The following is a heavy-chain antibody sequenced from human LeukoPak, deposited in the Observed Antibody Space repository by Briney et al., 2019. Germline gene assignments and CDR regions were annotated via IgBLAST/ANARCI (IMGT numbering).Heavy chain of an antibody. J-gene: IGHJ6*03. CDR1: GYTFTSYG. CDR2: ISAYNGNT. Sequence: ASVKVSCKASGYTFTSYGISWVRQAPGQGLEWMGWISAYNGNTNYAQKFQGRVTMTRDTSTSTVYMELSSLRSEDTAVYYCASRGRGYSGYAPVFDYYYYYYMDVWGKGTTVTVSS. CDR3: ASRGRGYSGYAPVFDYYYYYYMDV. V-gene: IGHV1-18*01. D-gene: IGHD5-12*01.